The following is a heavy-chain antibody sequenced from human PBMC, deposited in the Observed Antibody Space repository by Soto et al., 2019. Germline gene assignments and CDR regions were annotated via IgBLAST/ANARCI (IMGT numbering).Heavy chain of an antibody. Sequence: EVQLVESGGGLVQPGRSLRLSCAASGFTFDDYGMHWVRQAPGKGLEWVSGISLNSNTVAYADSVKGRFTISRDNAKKSLYLQMNSLRPEDTALYYCAKTPEQGIAVGAFDMWGQGTTVTVSS. CDR3: AKTPEQGIAVGAFDM. V-gene: IGHV3-9*01. J-gene: IGHJ3*02. CDR1: GFTFDDYG. CDR2: ISLNSNTV. D-gene: IGHD6-19*01.